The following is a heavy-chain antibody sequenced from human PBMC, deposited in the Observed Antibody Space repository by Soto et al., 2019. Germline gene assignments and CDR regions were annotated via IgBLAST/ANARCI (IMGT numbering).Heavy chain of an antibody. CDR3: ARYYDTSNRSYFHH. V-gene: IGHV4-39*01. CDR1: GGAISSTTYY. CDR2: IYYSGAT. D-gene: IGHD3-22*01. J-gene: IGHJ1*01. Sequence: ETLSLTCSVSGGAISSTTYYWAWIRQPPGKGLEWVATIYYSGATYYNPSLKSRLTIYVDTSKNKFSLRLSSVTAADTAMYYCARYYDTSNRSYFHHWGQGTRVNVSA.